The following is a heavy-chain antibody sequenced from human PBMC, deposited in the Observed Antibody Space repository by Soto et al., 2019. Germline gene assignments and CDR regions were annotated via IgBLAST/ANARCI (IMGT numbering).Heavy chain of an antibody. D-gene: IGHD3-22*01. V-gene: IGHV5-51*01. CDR3: ARQRVYYYDSSGSQRPVAFDI. CDR1: GYSFTSYW. J-gene: IGHJ3*02. CDR2: IYPGDSDT. Sequence: GESLKISCKGSGYSFTSYWIGWVRQMPGKGLEWMGIIYPGDSDTRYSPSFQGQVTSSADKSISTAYLQWSSLKASDTAMYYCARQRVYYYDSSGSQRPVAFDIWGQGTMVTVSS.